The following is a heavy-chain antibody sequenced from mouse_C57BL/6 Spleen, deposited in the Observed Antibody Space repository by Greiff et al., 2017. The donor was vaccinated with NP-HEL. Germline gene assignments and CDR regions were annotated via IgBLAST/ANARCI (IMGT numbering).Heavy chain of an antibody. D-gene: IGHD1-1*01. CDR3: ARAYYGSPSFAD. V-gene: IGHV1-39*01. CDR1: GYSFTDYY. Sequence: VQLKESGPELVKPGASVKISCKASGYSFTDYYMHWVTPSPGTSLEWIGVIIPNYGTTSYNQKFKGKATLTVDQSSSTAYMQLNSLTSEDSAVYYSARAYYGSPSFADGGQGTLVTVSA. CDR2: IIPNYGTT. J-gene: IGHJ3*01.